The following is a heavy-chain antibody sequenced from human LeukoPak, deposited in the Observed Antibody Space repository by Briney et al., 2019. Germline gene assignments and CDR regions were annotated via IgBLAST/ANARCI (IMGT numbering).Heavy chain of an antibody. V-gene: IGHV3-23*01. Sequence: GGSLRLSCAASGFTFSSYAMSWVRQAPGKGLEWVSAISGSGGSTYYVDSVKGRFTISRDNSKNTLYLQMNSLRAEDTAVYYCAKDRTPYGDYEGYWGQGTLVTVSS. CDR3: AKDRTPYGDYEGY. J-gene: IGHJ4*02. CDR1: GFTFSSYA. CDR2: ISGSGGST. D-gene: IGHD4-17*01.